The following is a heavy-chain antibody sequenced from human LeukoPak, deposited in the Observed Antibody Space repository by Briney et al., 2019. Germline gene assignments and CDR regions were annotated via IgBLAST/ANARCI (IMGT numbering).Heavy chain of an antibody. D-gene: IGHD3-3*01. Sequence: GASVKVSCKASGGTFSSYAISWVRQAPGQGLEWMGGIIPIFGTANYAQKFQGRVTITTDESTSTAYMELSSLRSEDTAVYYCARAFGFLEWSLSPRGAFDIWGQGTMVTVSS. CDR2: IIPIFGTA. CDR3: ARAFGFLEWSLSPRGAFDI. V-gene: IGHV1-69*05. J-gene: IGHJ3*02. CDR1: GGTFSSYA.